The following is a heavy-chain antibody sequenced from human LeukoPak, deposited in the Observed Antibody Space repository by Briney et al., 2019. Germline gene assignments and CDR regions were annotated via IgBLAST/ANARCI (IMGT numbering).Heavy chain of an antibody. Sequence: GGSLRLSCAASGFTFSSDPISWVRQSPGKGLEWVSSIGNSGRNIDYADSVKGRFTISRDNSKSTLWLQMDSLRAEDTAVYFCAKQATGGYYPFDFWGQGTLVTVSS. D-gene: IGHD2-8*02. CDR2: IGNSGRNI. CDR1: GFTFSSDP. CDR3: AKQATGGYYPFDF. V-gene: IGHV3-23*01. J-gene: IGHJ4*02.